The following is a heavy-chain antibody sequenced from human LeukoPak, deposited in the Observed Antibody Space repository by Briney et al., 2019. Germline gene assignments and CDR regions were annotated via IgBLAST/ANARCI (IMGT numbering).Heavy chain of an antibody. J-gene: IGHJ5*02. Sequence: SETLSLTCAVSGDSISTYYWGWIRQSPGKGLEWIGYIYDDGHTDYNPSLKRRVTISTDTSKNQFSLKLTSVTAADSAVYYCVRVGGFCSSSSCYGWFDPWGQGTLVTVPS. D-gene: IGHD2-2*01. CDR2: IYDDGHT. CDR1: GDSISTYY. V-gene: IGHV4-59*01. CDR3: VRVGGFCSSSSCYGWFDP.